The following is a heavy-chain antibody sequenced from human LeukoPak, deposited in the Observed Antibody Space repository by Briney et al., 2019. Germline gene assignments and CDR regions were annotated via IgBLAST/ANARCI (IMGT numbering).Heavy chain of an antibody. CDR1: GGSISSSSYY. Sequence: PSETLSLTCTVSGGSISSSSYYWGWIRQPPGKGLEWIGSIYYSGSTNYNPSLKSRVTISVDTSKNQFSLKLSSVTAADTAVYYCARYDYYDILTGYGAFDYWGQGTLVTVPS. V-gene: IGHV4-39*07. J-gene: IGHJ4*02. D-gene: IGHD3-9*01. CDR3: ARYDYYDILTGYGAFDY. CDR2: IYYSGST.